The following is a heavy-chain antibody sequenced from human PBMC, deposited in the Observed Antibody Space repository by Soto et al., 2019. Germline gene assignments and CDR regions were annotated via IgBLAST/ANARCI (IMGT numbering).Heavy chain of an antibody. CDR2: SYYIANS. J-gene: IGHJ6*02. Sequence: SEILSLTFTVSGDSISRGGSYWTWIRQRPGKGLEWIGYSYYIANSYYNPSLQSRVAISVDTSKNQFSLKLTSVTAADTAVYYCARAGGTGAAINFHGLDVWGQGTTVTVSS. V-gene: IGHV4-31*03. D-gene: IGHD1-1*01. CDR1: GDSISRGGSY. CDR3: ARAGGTGAAINFHGLDV.